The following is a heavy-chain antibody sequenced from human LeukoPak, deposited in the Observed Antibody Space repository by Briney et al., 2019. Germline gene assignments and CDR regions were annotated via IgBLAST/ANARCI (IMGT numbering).Heavy chain of an antibody. J-gene: IGHJ4*02. CDR2: ISYDGSNK. CDR3: ARDLSSTSSWATVPDY. CDR1: GFTFSSYA. V-gene: IGHV3-30-3*01. D-gene: IGHD2-2*01. Sequence: SGGSLRLSCAASGFTFSSYAMHWVRQAPGKGLEWVAVISYDGSNKYYADSVKGRFTISRDNSKNTLYLQMNSLRAEDTAVYYCARDLSSTSSWATVPDYWGQGTLVIVSS.